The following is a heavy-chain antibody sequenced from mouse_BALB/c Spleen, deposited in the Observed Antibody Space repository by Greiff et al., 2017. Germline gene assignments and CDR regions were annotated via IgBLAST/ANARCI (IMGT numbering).Heavy chain of an antibody. V-gene: IGHV1-7*01. J-gene: IGHJ4*01. CDR1: GYTFTSYW. CDR3: ARKRGGYYAMDY. Sequence: QVQLQQSGAELAKPGASVKMSCKASGYTFTSYWMHWVKQRPGQGLEWIGYINPSTGYTEYNQKFKDKATLTADKSSSTAYMQLSSLTSEDSAVYYCARKRGGYYAMDYWGQGTSVTVSS. CDR2: INPSTGYT.